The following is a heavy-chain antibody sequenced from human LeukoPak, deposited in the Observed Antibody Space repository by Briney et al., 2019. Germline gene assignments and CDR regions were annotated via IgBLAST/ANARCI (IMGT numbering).Heavy chain of an antibody. V-gene: IGHV3-33*01. D-gene: IGHD2-2*01. CDR2: MYYDGRNK. J-gene: IGHJ3*01. Sequence: GGSLRLSCAASGFTFSSYGMHWVRQAPGKGLEWVGVMYYDGRNKYYADSVKGRFTISRDNSKNTLYLQINSLRAEDTAVFYCARKVLVPAATGADAFDVWGRGTMVIVSS. CDR1: GFTFSSYG. CDR3: ARKVLVPAATGADAFDV.